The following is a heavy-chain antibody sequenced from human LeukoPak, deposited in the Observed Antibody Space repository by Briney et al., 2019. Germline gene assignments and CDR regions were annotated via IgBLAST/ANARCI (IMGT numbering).Heavy chain of an antibody. V-gene: IGHV3-30*18. CDR3: AKVGGSGGAIRTAAFDI. CDR1: GFTLSTYV. Sequence: PGGSLRLSCAASGFTLSTYVMHWVRQAPGKGLEWVAAISYDGSDKSYADSVKGRFTVSRDNSKNTLYLQMNSLRAEDTAVYYCAKVGGSGGAIRTAAFDIWGQGTMVTVSS. CDR2: ISYDGSDK. J-gene: IGHJ3*02. D-gene: IGHD3-16*01.